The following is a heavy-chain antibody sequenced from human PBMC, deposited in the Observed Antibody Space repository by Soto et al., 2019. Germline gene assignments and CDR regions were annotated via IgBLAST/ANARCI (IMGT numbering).Heavy chain of an antibody. CDR3: ARGELLRYFDWPPLTGCDP. CDR2: SIPIFGTA. D-gene: IGHD3-9*01. J-gene: IGHJ5*02. CDR1: GVTFSSYA. Sequence: QVQLVQSGAEVKKPGSSVKVSCKASGVTFSSYAISWVRQAPGQGLEWMGGSIPIFGTANYAQKFQGRVAITAEESTSTAYMELSSLRSEDTAVYYCARGELLRYFDWPPLTGCDPWGQGTLVTVAS. V-gene: IGHV1-69*12.